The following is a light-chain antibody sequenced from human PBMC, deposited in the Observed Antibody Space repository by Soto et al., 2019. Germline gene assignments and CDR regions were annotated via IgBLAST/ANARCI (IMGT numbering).Light chain of an antibody. Sequence: QSALTQPRSVSGSPGQSVTISCTGTINDVGGYNYVSWYQQRPAEAPELMIYDVNKRPSGVPDRFSGSKSGNTASLTISGLQAEDEADYYCCSYAGSYTHVVFGGGTKLTVL. J-gene: IGLJ2*01. CDR3: CSYAGSYTHVV. CDR1: INDVGGYNY. V-gene: IGLV2-11*01. CDR2: DVN.